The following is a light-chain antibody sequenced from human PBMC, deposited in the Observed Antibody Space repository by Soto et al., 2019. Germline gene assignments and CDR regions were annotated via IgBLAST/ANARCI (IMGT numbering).Light chain of an antibody. CDR3: MQTVQTPIT. J-gene: IGKJ5*01. CDR2: GGS. Sequence: DIVMTQSPLPLTVTPGEPASISCRSSQALLRSNGYNYFNWYLQRPGQSPHLLIYGGSNVAPGVPDRFSGSGSGTDFTLRISRVEADDVGVYYCMQTVQTPITFGQGTRLEIK. V-gene: IGKV2-28*01. CDR1: QALLRSNGYNY.